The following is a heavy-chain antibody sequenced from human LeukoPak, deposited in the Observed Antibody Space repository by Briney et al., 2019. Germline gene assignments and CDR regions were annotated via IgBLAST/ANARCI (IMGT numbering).Heavy chain of an antibody. J-gene: IGHJ4*02. CDR2: ISGNGGNT. D-gene: IGHD3-10*01. Sequence: PGGSLRLSCAASGFTFSDYAMSWVRQAPGKGLEWVSLISGNGGNTYYADSVKGRFTVSRDNSKNTLCLQMSSLRAEDTAVYYCARRYGSEAYYNPLFDYWGQGTLVTVSS. CDR3: ARRYGSEAYYNPLFDY. V-gene: IGHV3-23*01. CDR1: GFTFSDYA.